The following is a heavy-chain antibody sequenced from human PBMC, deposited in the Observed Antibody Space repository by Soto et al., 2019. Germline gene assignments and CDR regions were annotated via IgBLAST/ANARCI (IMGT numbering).Heavy chain of an antibody. Sequence: ASVKVSCKASGYTFASYDINWVREATGQGLEWMGWMNPNSGNTGYAQKFQGRVTMTRNTSISTAYMELSSLRSEDTAVYYCARAYYDFWSGYYRQPYYYYGMDVWGQGTTVTVSS. J-gene: IGHJ6*02. CDR1: GYTFASYD. CDR3: ARAYYDFWSGYYRQPYYYYGMDV. CDR2: MNPNSGNT. V-gene: IGHV1-8*01. D-gene: IGHD3-3*01.